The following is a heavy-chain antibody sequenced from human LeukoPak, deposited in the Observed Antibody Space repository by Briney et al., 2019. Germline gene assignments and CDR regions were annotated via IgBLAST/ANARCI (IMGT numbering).Heavy chain of an antibody. CDR2: IIPIFGTA. D-gene: IGHD3-10*01. CDR3: AREAYGSGSFRTDYYYMDV. Sequence: RASVKVSCKASGGTFSSYAISWVRQAPGQGLEWMGGIIPIFGTANYAQKFQGRVTITADESTSTAYMELSSLRSEDTAVYYCAREAYGSGSFRTDYYYMDVWGKGTTVTISS. V-gene: IGHV1-69*13. CDR1: GGTFSSYA. J-gene: IGHJ6*03.